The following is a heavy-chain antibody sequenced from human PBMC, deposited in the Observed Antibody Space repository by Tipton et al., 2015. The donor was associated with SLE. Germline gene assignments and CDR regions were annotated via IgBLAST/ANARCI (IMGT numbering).Heavy chain of an antibody. CDR3: TRHDYFASGRVY. D-gene: IGHD3-10*01. J-gene: IGHJ4*02. Sequence: TLSLTCTVSGGSISSYSWGWIRQPPGKGLEWIGSINYSCTTSYNPSLKSRVTISVDTSKNQFSLKLSSVTAADTAVYYCTRHDYFASGRVYWGQGTLVTVSS. CDR1: GGSISSYS. CDR2: INYSCTT. V-gene: IGHV4-39*07.